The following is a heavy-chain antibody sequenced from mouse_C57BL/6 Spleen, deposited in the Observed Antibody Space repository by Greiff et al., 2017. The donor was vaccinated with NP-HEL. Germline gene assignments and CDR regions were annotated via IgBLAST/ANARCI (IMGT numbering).Heavy chain of an antibody. V-gene: IGHV1-18*01. CDR1: GYTFTDYN. D-gene: IGHD1-1*01. CDR2: INPNNGGT. Sequence: VQLQQSGPELVKPGASVKIPCKASGYTFTDYNMDWVKQSHGKSLEWIGDINPNNGGTIYNQKFKGKATLTVDKSSSTAYMELRSLTSEDTAVYYCARGLTYYYGSSYGYFDVWGTGTTVTVSS. J-gene: IGHJ1*03. CDR3: ARGLTYYYGSSYGYFDV.